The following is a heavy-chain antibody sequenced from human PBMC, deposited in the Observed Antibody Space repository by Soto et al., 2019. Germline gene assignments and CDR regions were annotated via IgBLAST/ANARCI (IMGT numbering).Heavy chain of an antibody. D-gene: IGHD6-19*01. V-gene: IGHV3-7*03. CDR1: GFSFSSFW. CDR3: AGGSGWLIDY. J-gene: IGHJ4*02. Sequence: EVQLVASGGGLVQPGGSLRLSCEASGFSFSSFWMNWVRQAPGKGLEWVAIIKKDGSVKYYVDSVKGRFTISRDNAKNSLYLQMNGPRAEDTAVYYCAGGSGWLIDYWGRGTLVTVSS. CDR2: IKKDGSVK.